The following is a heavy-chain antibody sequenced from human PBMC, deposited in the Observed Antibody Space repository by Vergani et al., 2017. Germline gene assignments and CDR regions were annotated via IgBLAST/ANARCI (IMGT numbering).Heavy chain of an antibody. J-gene: IGHJ6*02. D-gene: IGHD5-18*01. V-gene: IGHV3-21*01. CDR2: ISSSSSYI. CDR3: ARDQKRYSYGQYGMDV. Sequence: EVQLVESGGGLVKPGGSLRLSCAASGFTFSSYSMNWVRQAPGKGLEWVSSISSSSSYIYYADSVKGRFTISRDNAKNSLYLQMNSLRAEDTAVYYCARDQKRYSYGQYGMDVWGQGTTVTVSS. CDR1: GFTFSSYS.